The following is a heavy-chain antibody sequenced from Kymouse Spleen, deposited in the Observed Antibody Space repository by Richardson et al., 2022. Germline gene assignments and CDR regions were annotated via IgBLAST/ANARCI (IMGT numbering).Heavy chain of an antibody. CDR1: GGSFSGYY. J-gene: IGHJ4*02. Sequence: QVQLQQWGAGLLKPSETLSLTCAVYGGSFSGYYWSWIRQPPGKGLEWIGEINHSGSTNYNPSLKSRVTISVDTSKNQFSLKLSSVTAADTAVYYCARGYFDWLFDYWGQGTLVTVSS. V-gene: IGHV4-34*01. CDR3: ARGYFDWLFDY. CDR2: INHSGST. D-gene: IGHD3-9*01.